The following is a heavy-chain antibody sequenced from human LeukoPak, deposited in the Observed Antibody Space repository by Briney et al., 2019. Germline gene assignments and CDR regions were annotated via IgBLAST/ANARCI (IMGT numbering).Heavy chain of an antibody. CDR3: ARGLSDIYCSGGSCYSDH. D-gene: IGHD2-15*01. Sequence: GASVKVSCKAFGGTFTTDVISWVRQAPGQGLEWMGAIIPIFGTTNYAQKFQGRVTITTDESTSTAYMELSSLRSADTAIYYCARGLSDIYCSGGSCYSDHWGQGTLVTVSS. CDR1: GGTFTTDV. J-gene: IGHJ5*02. V-gene: IGHV1-69*05. CDR2: IIPIFGTT.